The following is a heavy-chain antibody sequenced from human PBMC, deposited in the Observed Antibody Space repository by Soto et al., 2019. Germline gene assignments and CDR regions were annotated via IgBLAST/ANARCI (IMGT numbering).Heavy chain of an antibody. CDR3: ARDSIVEY. CDR2: ISSSSSYI. CDR1: GLTFSSYS. V-gene: IGHV3-21*01. Sequence: CLRVSCAASGLTFSSYSMNWVRQAPGKGLEWVSSISSSSSYIYYADSVKGRFAISRDNAKNSLYLQMNSLRAEDTAVYYCARDSIVEYWGQRTPVTVPS. D-gene: IGHD2-21*01. J-gene: IGHJ4*02.